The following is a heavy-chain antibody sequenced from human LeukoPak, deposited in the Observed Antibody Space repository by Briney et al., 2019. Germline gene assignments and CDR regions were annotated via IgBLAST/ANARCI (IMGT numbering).Heavy chain of an antibody. CDR3: AKGRSFDY. V-gene: IGHV3-30-3*01. CDR2: ISYDGSNK. CDR1: GFTFSSYA. J-gene: IGHJ4*02. Sequence: GGSLRLSCAASGFTFSSYAMHWVRQAPGKGLEWVAVISYDGSNKYYADSVKGRFTISRDNSKNTLYLQMNSLRAEDTALYYCAKGRSFDYWGQGTLVTVSS.